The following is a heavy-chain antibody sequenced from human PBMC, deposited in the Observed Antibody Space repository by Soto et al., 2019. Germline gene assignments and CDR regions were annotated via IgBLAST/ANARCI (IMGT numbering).Heavy chain of an antibody. D-gene: IGHD2-2*02. CDR2: IYWNDDK. V-gene: IGHV2-5*01. CDR1: GFSLSTSGVG. CDR3: ARVPAAIPVPCFDY. Sequence: SGPTLVNPTQTLTLTCTFSGFSLSTSGVGVGWIRQPPGKALEWPALIYWNDDKRYSPSLKSRLTITKDTSKNQVVLTMTNMDPVDTATYYCARVPAAIPVPCFDYWGQGTLVTVSS. J-gene: IGHJ4*02.